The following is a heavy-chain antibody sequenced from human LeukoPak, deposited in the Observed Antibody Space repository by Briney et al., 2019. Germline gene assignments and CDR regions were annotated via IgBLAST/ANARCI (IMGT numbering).Heavy chain of an antibody. CDR2: IYPGDSDT. V-gene: IGHV5-51*01. Sequence: GESLKISCKGSGYSFTSYWIGWVRQMPGKGLEWMGIIYPGDSDTRYSPPFQGQVTISADKSISTAYLQWSSLRASDTAMYYCARLKFYDSSGYYYYFDYWGQGTLVTVSS. J-gene: IGHJ4*02. CDR3: ARLKFYDSSGYYYYFDY. D-gene: IGHD3-22*01. CDR1: GYSFTSYW.